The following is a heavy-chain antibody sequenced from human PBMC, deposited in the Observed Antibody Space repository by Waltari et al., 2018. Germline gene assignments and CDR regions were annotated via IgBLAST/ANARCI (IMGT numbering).Heavy chain of an antibody. CDR3: TILRQLLPDMYFDD. CDR2: MRSKANRYAT. D-gene: IGHD1-26*01. Sequence: EVQLVESGGGLVQPGGALKLSCVASGFTFSGSAMHWVRPASGKGLGWVRRMRSKANRYATANAGAVKGRLTISRDDSKNTAYLHMNSLKTEGTAVYYCTILRQLLPDMYFDDWSQGTLVTVSS. CDR1: GFTFSGSA. V-gene: IGHV3-73*02. J-gene: IGHJ4*02.